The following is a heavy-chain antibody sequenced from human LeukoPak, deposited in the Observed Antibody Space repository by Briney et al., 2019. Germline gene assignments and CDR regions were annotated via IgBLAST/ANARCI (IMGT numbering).Heavy chain of an antibody. CDR1: AGSISNSSHY. CDR2: VFYRGST. Sequence: SETLSLTCTVSAGSISNSSHYWGWIRQPPGKGLEWVGSVFYRGSTYYNPSLKSRVTISIDTPKNQLSLKLSSVTAADTAVYYCARDTGTGSWYLGSWFDPWGQGTLVTVSS. D-gene: IGHD6-13*01. CDR3: ARDTGTGSWYLGSWFDP. J-gene: IGHJ5*02. V-gene: IGHV4-39*07.